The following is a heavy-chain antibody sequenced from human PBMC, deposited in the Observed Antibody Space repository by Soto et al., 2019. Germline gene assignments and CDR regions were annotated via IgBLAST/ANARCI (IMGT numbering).Heavy chain of an antibody. CDR1: GFTFSSYA. CDR3: AKDSLWWCDYLSEYFQH. J-gene: IGHJ1*01. D-gene: IGHD2-21*01. V-gene: IGHV3-23*01. Sequence: EVQLLESGGGLVQPGGSLRLSYAASGFTFSSYAMSWVRQAPGKGLEWVSAISGSGGSTYYADSVKGRFTISRDNSKNTLYLQMNSLRAEDTAVYYCAKDSLWWCDYLSEYFQHWGQGTLVTVSS. CDR2: ISGSGGST.